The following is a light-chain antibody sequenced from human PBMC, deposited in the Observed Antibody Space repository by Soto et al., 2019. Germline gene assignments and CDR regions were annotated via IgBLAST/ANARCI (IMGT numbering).Light chain of an antibody. CDR1: SNYIGGYNY. V-gene: IGLV2-11*01. J-gene: IGLJ1*01. CDR3: CSYAGSSSYV. Sequence: QSALTQPRSVSGSPGQSVTISCTGNSNYIGGYNYVSWYQQHPGKAPKLMIYTVTKRPSGVPDRFSGSKSDNTASLTISGLQADDEADYYCCSYAGSSSYVFGTGTKVTVL. CDR2: TVT.